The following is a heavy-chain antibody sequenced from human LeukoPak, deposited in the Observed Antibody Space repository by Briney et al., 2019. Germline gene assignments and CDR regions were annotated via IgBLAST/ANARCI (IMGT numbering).Heavy chain of an antibody. CDR1: GYTFTGYY. D-gene: IGHD3-10*01. V-gene: IGHV1-2*02. CDR2: INPNSGGT. J-gene: IGHJ6*02. CDR3: AISSGSTSYGMDV. Sequence: GASVKVSCKASGYTFTGYYMHWVRQAPGQGLEWMGWINPNSGGTNYAQKFQGRVTMTGDTSISTAYMELSRLRSDDTAVYYCAISSGSTSYGMDVWGQGTTVTVSS.